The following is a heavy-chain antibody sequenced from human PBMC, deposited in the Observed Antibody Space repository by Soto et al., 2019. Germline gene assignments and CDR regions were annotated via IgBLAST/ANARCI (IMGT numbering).Heavy chain of an antibody. Sequence: QITLKESGPTLVKPTQTLTLTCTFSGFSLSTSGVGVGWIRQPPGKALEWLALIYWDDDKRYSPSLKSRLTIPQDTSKNQVVLTMTNVDPVDTATYYCAHRPSYCSGGSCYSGFDYWGQGTLVTVSS. D-gene: IGHD2-15*01. CDR1: GFSLSTSGVG. J-gene: IGHJ4*02. CDR2: IYWDDDK. CDR3: AHRPSYCSGGSCYSGFDY. V-gene: IGHV2-5*02.